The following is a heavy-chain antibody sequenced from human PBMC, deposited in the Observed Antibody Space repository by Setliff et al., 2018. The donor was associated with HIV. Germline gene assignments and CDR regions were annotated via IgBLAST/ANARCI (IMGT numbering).Heavy chain of an antibody. CDR3: ARAVNFDY. D-gene: IGHD6-19*01. J-gene: IGHJ4*02. CDR1: GGSMSTYY. Sequence: SETLSLTCTVSGGSMSTYYWSWIRQPPGKGLEWIGYIYTSGSTNYNPSLGSRVTISVDTSRNQFSLKLTSVTAADTAIYYCARAVNFDYWGQGTQVTVSS. CDR2: IYTSGST. V-gene: IGHV4-59*01.